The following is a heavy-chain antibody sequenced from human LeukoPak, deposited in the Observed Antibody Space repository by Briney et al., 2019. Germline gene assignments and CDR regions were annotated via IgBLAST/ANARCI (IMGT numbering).Heavy chain of an antibody. Sequence: ASVKVSCKASGYTFTSYDINWVRQATGQGLEWMGWMNPNSGNTGYAQKFQGRVTITRNTSISTAYMELSSLRSEDTAVYYCARAADSLRVVMPWAAFDIWGQGTMVTVSS. D-gene: IGHD4-23*01. CDR1: GYTFTSYD. J-gene: IGHJ3*02. CDR3: ARAADSLRVVMPWAAFDI. V-gene: IGHV1-8*03. CDR2: MNPNSGNT.